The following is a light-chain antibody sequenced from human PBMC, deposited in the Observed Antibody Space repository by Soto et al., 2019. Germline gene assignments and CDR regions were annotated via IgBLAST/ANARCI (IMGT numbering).Light chain of an antibody. CDR3: QQYNSYSLT. Sequence: DIQMTQSPSALSASVGDRVAITCRASQSISSWLAWYQQKPGKAPKLLIYDASSLESGVPSRFSGSGSGTEFTLTISSLQPDGFATYYCQQYNSYSLTFAQGTKVEIK. V-gene: IGKV1-5*01. J-gene: IGKJ1*01. CDR2: DAS. CDR1: QSISSW.